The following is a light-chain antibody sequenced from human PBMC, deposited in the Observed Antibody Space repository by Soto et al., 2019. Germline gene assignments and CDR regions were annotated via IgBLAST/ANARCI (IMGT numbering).Light chain of an antibody. CDR3: HQTSSFSLT. Sequence: DIPVTQSPSSVSASVGDRVTITCRASQGLVNWLAWYQQKPGKAPKLLIYAASSCQSGVPSRFTGRGSGTDLTLTISSLQPEDFATYYSHQTSSFSLTFGGGTKVEVK. CDR1: QGLVNW. V-gene: IGKV1-12*01. J-gene: IGKJ4*01. CDR2: AAS.